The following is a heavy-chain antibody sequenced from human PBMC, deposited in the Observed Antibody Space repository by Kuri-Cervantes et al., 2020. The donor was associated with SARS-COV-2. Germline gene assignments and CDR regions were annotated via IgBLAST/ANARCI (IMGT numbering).Heavy chain of an antibody. J-gene: IGHJ4*02. CDR3: ARLSSGWHYYFDY. D-gene: IGHD6-19*01. V-gene: IGHV4-59*11. CDR1: GGSISSHY. CDR2: IYYSGST. Sequence: GSLRLSCTVSGGSISSHYWSWIRQPPGKGLEWIGYIYYSGSTNYNPSLKSRVTISVDTSKNQFSLKLSSVTAADTAVYYCARLSSGWHYYFDYWGQGTLVTVSS.